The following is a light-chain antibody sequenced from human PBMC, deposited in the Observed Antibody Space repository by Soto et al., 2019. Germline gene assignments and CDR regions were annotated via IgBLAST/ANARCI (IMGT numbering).Light chain of an antibody. CDR2: EAS. J-gene: IGKJ1*01. CDR1: QSIDKW. V-gene: IGKV1-5*03. Sequence: DIQMTQFPSTLSASVGDRVTITCRASQSIDKWLAWYQQKPGNAPNLLIYEASNLEGGVPSRFSGSRSGTDFTLTISSLQPDDFATYYCKQYKIYPTFGQGTKVETK. CDR3: KQYKIYPT.